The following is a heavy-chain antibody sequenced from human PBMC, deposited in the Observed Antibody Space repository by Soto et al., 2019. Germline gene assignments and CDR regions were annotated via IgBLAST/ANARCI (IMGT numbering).Heavy chain of an antibody. CDR2: IIPIFGTA. Sequence: SVKVSCKASGGTFSSYAISWVRQAPGQGLEWMGGIIPIFGTANYAQKFQGRVTITADESTSTAYMELSSLRSEDTAVYYCARVPPGAMVPFDYWGQGTLVTVSS. CDR1: GGTFSSYA. V-gene: IGHV1-69*13. J-gene: IGHJ4*02. D-gene: IGHD5-18*01. CDR3: ARVPPGAMVPFDY.